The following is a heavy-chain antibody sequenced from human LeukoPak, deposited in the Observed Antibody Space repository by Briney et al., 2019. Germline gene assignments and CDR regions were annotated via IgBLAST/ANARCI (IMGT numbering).Heavy chain of an antibody. CDR3: ARASPIYSSSWHADYYMDV. V-gene: IGHV1-2*02. D-gene: IGHD6-13*01. Sequence: ASVKVSCKASGYTFTGYYMHWVRQAPGQGLEWMGCINPNSGGTNYAQKFQGRVTMTRDTSISTAYMELSRLRSDDTAVYYCARASPIYSSSWHADYYMDVWGKGTTVTVSS. CDR2: INPNSGGT. CDR1: GYTFTGYY. J-gene: IGHJ6*03.